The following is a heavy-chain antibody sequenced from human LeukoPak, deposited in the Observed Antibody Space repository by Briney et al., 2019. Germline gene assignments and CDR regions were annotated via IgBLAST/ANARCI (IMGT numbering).Heavy chain of an antibody. CDR2: ISGSGGST. Sequence: GGSLRLSCAASGFTFSSYAMSWVRQAPGKGLEWVSAISGSGGSTYYADSVKGRFTISRDNSKNTLYLQMNSLRVEDTAVYYCAKDRIVGATTSYDYFDYWGQGTLVTVSS. V-gene: IGHV3-23*01. CDR3: AKDRIVGATTSYDYFDY. J-gene: IGHJ4*02. CDR1: GFTFSSYA. D-gene: IGHD1-26*01.